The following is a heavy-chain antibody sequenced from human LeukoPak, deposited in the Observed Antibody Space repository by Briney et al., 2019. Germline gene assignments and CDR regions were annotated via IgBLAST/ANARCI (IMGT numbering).Heavy chain of an antibody. D-gene: IGHD6-13*01. CDR1: GFTFSSYA. CDR2: ITGRT. Sequence: GGSLRLSCAASGFTFSSYAMSWIRQAPEKGLEWVSTITGRTYYADSVKGRFTVSRDNSKNILYLQMSSLRADDTAVYYCAKAFRDYDSSSYSAFDIRGQGTMVTASS. CDR3: AKAFRDYDSSSYSAFDI. J-gene: IGHJ3*02. V-gene: IGHV3-23*01.